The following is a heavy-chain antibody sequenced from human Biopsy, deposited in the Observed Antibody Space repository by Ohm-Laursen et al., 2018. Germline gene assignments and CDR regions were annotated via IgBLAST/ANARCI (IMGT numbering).Heavy chain of an antibody. J-gene: IGHJ6*02. Sequence: SLRLSCAATGFNFGDLGMGWFRQVPGKGLECVSLIRSIGSGGTTEYAESVKGRFTISRDNAKNSLYLQRNSLRAEDTAVYYCTRLAYYYYYGMDVRGQGTTVTVSS. D-gene: IGHD2-21*01. V-gene: IGHV3-49*03. CDR2: IRSIGSGGTT. CDR3: TRLAYYYYYGMDV. CDR1: GFNFGDLG.